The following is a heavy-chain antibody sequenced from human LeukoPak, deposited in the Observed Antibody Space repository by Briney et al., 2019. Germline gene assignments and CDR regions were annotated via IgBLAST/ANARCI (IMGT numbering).Heavy chain of an antibody. V-gene: IGHV1-18*01. CDR1: GYTFTSDG. D-gene: IGHD3-10*01. Sequence: DSVKVSCKASGYTFTSDGISWGRQAPGQGLEWMGWISAYNGNTNYAQKLQGRVTMTTETSTSTAYMELRSLRSDDTAVYYCARGLMVRGVNRDYYFDYWGQGTLVTVSS. CDR3: ARGLMVRGVNRDYYFDY. CDR2: ISAYNGNT. J-gene: IGHJ4*02.